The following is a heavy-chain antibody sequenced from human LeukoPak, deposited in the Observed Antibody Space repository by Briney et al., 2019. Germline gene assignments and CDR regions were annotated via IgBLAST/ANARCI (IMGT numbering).Heavy chain of an antibody. CDR2: ISGSGGST. J-gene: IGHJ4*02. V-gene: IGHV3-23*01. CDR1: GFTFSSYA. Sequence: GGSLRLSCAASGFTFSSYAMSWVRQAPGKGLGWVSTISGSGGSTDYADSVKGRFTISRDNSKNALYLQMNSLRAEDTAEYYCAKDHSGTWDYFDYWGQGTLVTVSS. D-gene: IGHD1-26*01. CDR3: AKDHSGTWDYFDY.